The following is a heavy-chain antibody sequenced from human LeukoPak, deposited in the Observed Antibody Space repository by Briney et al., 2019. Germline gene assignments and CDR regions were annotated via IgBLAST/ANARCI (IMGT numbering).Heavy chain of an antibody. CDR3: ARGEGWFLVHYYYYGMDV. CDR2: INPSGGST. D-gene: IGHD3-10*01. J-gene: IGHJ6*02. CDR1: GYTFTSYY. Sequence: ASVKVSCKASGYTFTSYYMHWVRQAPGQGLEWMGIINPSGGSTSYAQKFQGRVTMTRDTSTSTVYMELSSLRSEDTAVYYCARGEGWFLVHYYYYGMDVWGQGTTVTVSS. V-gene: IGHV1-46*01.